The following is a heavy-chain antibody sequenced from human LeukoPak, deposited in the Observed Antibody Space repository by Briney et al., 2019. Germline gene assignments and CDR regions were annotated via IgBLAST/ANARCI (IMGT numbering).Heavy chain of an antibody. D-gene: IGHD2-2*01. V-gene: IGHV3-74*01. J-gene: IGHJ4*02. CDR2: VKGDGTKT. CDR1: GFTLNDYW. CDR3: TRDGAESTPNDY. Sequence: PGGSLRLSCATSGFTLNDYWIHWVRQAPGKGLYWVSGVKGDGTKTVYADSVKGRFTASRDNARDALFLQMNSLRAEDSAVYYCTRDGAESTPNDYWGQGTLVTVSS.